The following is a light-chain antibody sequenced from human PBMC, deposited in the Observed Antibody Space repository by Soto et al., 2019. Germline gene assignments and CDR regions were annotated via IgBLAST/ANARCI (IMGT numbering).Light chain of an antibody. Sequence: EIVLTQSPVTLSLSPGERATLSCRASQSVSSYLAWYQQKPGQAPRLLIYDASNRATGIPARFSGSGSGTDFTLTISSLEPEDFATYFCQQYSTYSWTFGQGTEVDIK. V-gene: IGKV3-11*01. CDR3: QQYSTYSWT. J-gene: IGKJ1*01. CDR2: DAS. CDR1: QSVSSY.